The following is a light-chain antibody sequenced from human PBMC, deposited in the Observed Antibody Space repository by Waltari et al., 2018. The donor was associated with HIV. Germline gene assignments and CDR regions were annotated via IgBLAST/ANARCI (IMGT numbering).Light chain of an antibody. V-gene: IGKV1-39*01. Sequence: DIQMTQSPSSLSASLGDRVIITCRSSQTISTYVNWYQQKPGRAPNLLIYAASTSHDGVASRFSGSGSGTEFNLTINSLQVEDFAVYYCQQSYSGLTFGPGTKVDV. CDR3: QQSYSGLT. CDR2: AAS. CDR1: QTISTY. J-gene: IGKJ3*01.